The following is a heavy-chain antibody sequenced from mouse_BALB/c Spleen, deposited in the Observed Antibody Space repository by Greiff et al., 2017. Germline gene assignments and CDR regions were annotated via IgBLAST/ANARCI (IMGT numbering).Heavy chain of an antibody. V-gene: IGHV5-9-3*01. J-gene: IGHJ1*01. CDR1: GFTFSSYA. CDR3: ARGGFITTVVANWYFDV. D-gene: IGHD1-1*01. CDR2: ISSGGSYT. Sequence: EVKLMESGGGLVKPGGSLKLSCAASGFTFSSYAMSWVRQTPEKRLEWVATISSGGSYTYYPDSVKGRFTISRDNAKNTLYLQMSSLRSEDTAMYYCARGGFITTVVANWYFDVWGAGTTVTVSS.